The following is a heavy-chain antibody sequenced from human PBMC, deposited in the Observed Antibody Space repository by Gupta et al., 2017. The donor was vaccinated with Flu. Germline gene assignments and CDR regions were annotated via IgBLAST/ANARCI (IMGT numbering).Heavy chain of an antibody. Sequence: SGFMLSDRYMDWVRQAAGKGLEWVGRTRDKTKSFSTEYAASVRGRFTISRDDATNSMTLQMNSLKIDDTAVYYCVSPPDYWGQGTRVTVSS. V-gene: IGHV3-72*01. J-gene: IGHJ4*02. CDR2: TRDKTKSFST. CDR1: GFMLSDRY. CDR3: VSPPDY.